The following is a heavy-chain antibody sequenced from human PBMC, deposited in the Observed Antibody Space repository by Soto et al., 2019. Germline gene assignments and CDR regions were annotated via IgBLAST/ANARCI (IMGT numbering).Heavy chain of an antibody. Sequence: ASVKVSCKASGYTFTGYYMHWVRQAPGQGLEWMGWINPNSGGTNYAQKFQGWVTMTRDTSISTAYMELSRLRSDDTAVYYCARADLTNYDFWSGYYKTSYYYYYGMDVRGQGTTVTVSS. CDR3: ARADLTNYDFWSGYYKTSYYYYYGMDV. D-gene: IGHD3-3*01. J-gene: IGHJ6*02. CDR1: GYTFTGYY. V-gene: IGHV1-2*04. CDR2: INPNSGGT.